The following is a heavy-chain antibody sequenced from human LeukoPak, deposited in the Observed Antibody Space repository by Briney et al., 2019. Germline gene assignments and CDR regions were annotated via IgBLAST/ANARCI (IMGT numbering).Heavy chain of an antibody. D-gene: IGHD2-2*01. Sequence: VKVSFKASGGTFSSYAISWVRQAPGQGLEWMGGIIPIFGTANYAQKFQGRVTITADESTSTAYMELSSLRSEDTAVYYCARGPAANHYYYGMDVWGQGTTVTVSS. CDR1: GGTFSSYA. CDR3: ARGPAANHYYYGMDV. V-gene: IGHV1-69*01. CDR2: IIPIFGTA. J-gene: IGHJ6*02.